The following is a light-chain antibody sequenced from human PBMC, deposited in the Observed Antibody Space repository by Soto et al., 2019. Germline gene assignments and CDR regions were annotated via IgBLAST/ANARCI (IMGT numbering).Light chain of an antibody. V-gene: IGKV1-39*01. CDR2: AAS. J-gene: IGKJ3*01. CDR1: QSIRSW. CDR3: QQSYSTRFT. Sequence: DIQMTQSPSILSASVGDRVTITCRASQSIRSWLAWYQQKPGKAPKLLIYAASSLQSGVPSRFSGSGSGTDFSLTISSLQPEDFATYYCQQSYSTRFTFGPGTKVDIK.